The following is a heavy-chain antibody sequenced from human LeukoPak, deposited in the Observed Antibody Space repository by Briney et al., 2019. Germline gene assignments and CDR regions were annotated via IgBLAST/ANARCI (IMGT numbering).Heavy chain of an antibody. Sequence: PGGSLRLSCAASGFTFSDYYMSWIRQAPGKGLEWVSYISSSGSTIYYADSVKGRFTISRDNAKNSLYLQMNSLRAEDTAVYYCARVTSDGIAAAGLTFDYWGQGTLVTVSS. CDR1: GFTFSDYY. J-gene: IGHJ4*02. D-gene: IGHD6-13*01. V-gene: IGHV3-11*01. CDR2: ISSSGSTI. CDR3: ARVTSDGIAAAGLTFDY.